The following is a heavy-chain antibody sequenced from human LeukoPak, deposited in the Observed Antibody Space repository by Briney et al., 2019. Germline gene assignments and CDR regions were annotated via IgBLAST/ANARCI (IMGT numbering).Heavy chain of an antibody. CDR1: GGSITTGSYY. D-gene: IGHD3-22*01. J-gene: IGHJ4*02. Sequence: PSETLSLTCTVSGGSITTGSYYWIWLRQPAGKGLEWIGYIYYSGSTNYNPSLKSRVTISVDTSKNQFSLKLSSVTAADTAVYYCAGASYDSSGVHWGQGTLVTVSS. CDR3: AGASYDSSGVH. CDR2: IYYSGST. V-gene: IGHV4-61*10.